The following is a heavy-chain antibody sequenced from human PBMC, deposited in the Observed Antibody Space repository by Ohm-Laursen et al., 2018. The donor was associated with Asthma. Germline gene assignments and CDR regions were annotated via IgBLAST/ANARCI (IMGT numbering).Heavy chain of an antibody. D-gene: IGHD4-17*01. CDR1: GLPFSNFW. J-gene: IGHJ4*02. CDR3: VRGLTVTYAFDH. Sequence: SLRLSCAASGLPFSNFWMSWVRQAPGKGLEWVANIYPDGGEKYYVDSVDGRFTISRDNAKNSLYLQMNSLRAEDTAVYYCVRGLTVTYAFDHWGQGTLLTVSS. CDR2: IYPDGGEK. V-gene: IGHV3-7*05.